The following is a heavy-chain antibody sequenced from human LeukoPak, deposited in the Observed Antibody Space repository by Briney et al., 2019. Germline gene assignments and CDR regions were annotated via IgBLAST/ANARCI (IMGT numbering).Heavy chain of an antibody. V-gene: IGHV3-23*01. CDR3: GKTTVGYSSGQKPAWPVDY. J-gene: IGHJ4*02. D-gene: IGHD5-18*01. CDR1: GFTFGSHA. Sequence: GGSLRLSCEASGFTFGSHAMYWVRQAPGKGLEWVAGIFGSGGSPHYADPVKGRFSISRDNSRNTVYLQIDSLRAEDTAVYYCGKTTVGYSSGQKPAWPVDYWGQGTLVTVSS. CDR2: IFGSGGSP.